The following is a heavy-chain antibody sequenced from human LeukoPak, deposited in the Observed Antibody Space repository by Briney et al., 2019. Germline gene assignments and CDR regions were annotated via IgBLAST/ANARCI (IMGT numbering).Heavy chain of an antibody. CDR1: GGSISNYH. J-gene: IGHJ4*02. D-gene: IGHD3-22*01. Sequence: SETLSLTCTVSGGSISNYHWSWIRQTPGKGLEWIGYFYYIGGASYNPSLKSRVTISVDRSKNQFSLKLRSVTAADTAVYYCARVTGYMIEDYFDSWGQGTLVTVSS. CDR3: ARVTGYMIEDYFDS. V-gene: IGHV4-59*01. CDR2: FYYIGGA.